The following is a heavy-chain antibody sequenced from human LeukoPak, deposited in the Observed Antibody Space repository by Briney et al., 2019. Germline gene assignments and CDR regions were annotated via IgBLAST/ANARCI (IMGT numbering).Heavy chain of an antibody. CDR2: ISYDGSNK. D-gene: IGHD1-26*01. V-gene: IGHV3-30*03. Sequence: GGSLRLSCAASGFIFSDFAMQWARQAPGKGLEWVALISYDGSNKYYADSVKGRFTISRDNSKSTLYLQMDSLRVDDTAVYYCARGHSGPHPGYWGQGTLVTVSS. CDR1: GFIFSDFA. CDR3: ARGHSGPHPGY. J-gene: IGHJ4*02.